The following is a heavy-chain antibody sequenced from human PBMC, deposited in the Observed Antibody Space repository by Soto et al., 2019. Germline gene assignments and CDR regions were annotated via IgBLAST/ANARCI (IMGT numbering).Heavy chain of an antibody. CDR2: IGTAGDT. CDR1: GFTFSSYD. CDR3: ARGGGSGSLVPYYR. Sequence: LRLSCAASGFTFSSYDMHWVRQATGKGLEWVSAIGTAGDTYYPGSVKGRFTISRENAKNSLYLQMNSLRAGDTAVYYCARGGGSGSLVPYYRWGQGTLVTVSS. V-gene: IGHV3-13*01. D-gene: IGHD3-10*01. J-gene: IGHJ5*02.